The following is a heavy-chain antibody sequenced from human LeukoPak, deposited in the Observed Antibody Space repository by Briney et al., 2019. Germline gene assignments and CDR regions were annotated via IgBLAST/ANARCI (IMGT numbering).Heavy chain of an antibody. CDR3: ARERDRTFDF. CDR1: GYTFTDNA. J-gene: IGHJ4*02. V-gene: IGHV1-2*02. Sequence: GASVKVSCKASGYTFTDNAMHWVRQTPGQGLEWMGWINPNSGGAILAQQFQGRVRMIRDTSISTAYMEVIRLVSDDTAVHYCARERDRTFDFWGQGTLVTVSS. D-gene: IGHD1-1*01. CDR2: INPNSGGA.